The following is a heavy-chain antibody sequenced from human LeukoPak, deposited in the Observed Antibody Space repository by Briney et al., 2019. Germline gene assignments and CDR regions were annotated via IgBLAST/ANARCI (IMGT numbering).Heavy chain of an antibody. CDR1: GYTFTSYG. CDR2: INPNSGGT. CDR3: ASNRRQYDFWSGYYVC. Sequence: ASVKVSCKASGYTFTSYGISWVRQAPGQGLEWMGWINPNSGGTNYAQKFQGRVTMTRDTSISTAYMELSRLRSDDTAVYYCASNRRQYDFWSGYYVCWGQGALVTVSS. J-gene: IGHJ4*02. D-gene: IGHD3-3*01. V-gene: IGHV1-2*02.